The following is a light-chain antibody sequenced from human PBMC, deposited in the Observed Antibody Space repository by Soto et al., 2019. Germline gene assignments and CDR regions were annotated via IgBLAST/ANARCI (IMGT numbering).Light chain of an antibody. CDR3: QQPSNWPLT. V-gene: IGKV3-11*01. CDR2: DAS. Sequence: EIVLPQSPATLSLSPGERATLSCRASPSVSSYLAWYQQKPGQAPRLLIYDASNRATGIPARFSGSGSGKDFTLTISSLEPEDFAVYYCQQPSNWPLTFGGGTKVEIK. J-gene: IGKJ4*01. CDR1: PSVSSY.